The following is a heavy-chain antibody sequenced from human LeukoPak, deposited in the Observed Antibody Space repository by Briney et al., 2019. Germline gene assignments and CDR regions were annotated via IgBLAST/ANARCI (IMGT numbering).Heavy chain of an antibody. D-gene: IGHD6-13*01. J-gene: IGHJ4*02. CDR3: AKASNSSSWYFYFDY. CDR2: ISGSGGST. V-gene: IGHV3-23*01. Sequence: GGSLRLSCAASGFTFSSYAMSWVRQAPGKGLEWVSAISGSGGSTYHADSVKGRFTISRDNSKNTLYLQMNSLRAGDTAVYYCAKASNSSSWYFYFDYWGQGTLVTVSS. CDR1: GFTFSSYA.